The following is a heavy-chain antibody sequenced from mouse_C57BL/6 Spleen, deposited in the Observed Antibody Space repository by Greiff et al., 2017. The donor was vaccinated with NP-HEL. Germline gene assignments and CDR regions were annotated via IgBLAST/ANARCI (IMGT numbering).Heavy chain of an antibody. J-gene: IGHJ4*01. D-gene: IGHD2-3*01. CDR1: GYTFTDYE. V-gene: IGHV1-15*01. CDR3: TPYDGYYVYYAMDY. Sequence: LVESGAELVRPGASVTLSCKASGYTFTDYEMHWVKQTPVHGLEWIGAIDPETGGTAYNQKFKGKAILTADKSSSTAYMELRSLTSEDSAVYYCTPYDGYYVYYAMDYWGQGTSVTVSS. CDR2: IDPETGGT.